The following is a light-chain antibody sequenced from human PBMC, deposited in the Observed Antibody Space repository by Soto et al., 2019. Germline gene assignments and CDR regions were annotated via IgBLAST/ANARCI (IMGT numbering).Light chain of an antibody. J-gene: IGKJ1*01. CDR1: QSVSSSY. CDR2: GAS. V-gene: IGKV3-20*01. CDR3: QKYGSSWT. Sequence: EIVLTQSPGTLSLSPGERATLSCRAIQSVSSSYLAWYQQKPGQAPRLLIYGASSRATGIPDRFSGSGSGTDFTLTISRLEPEGFAVYYCQKYGSSWTFGQGTKVEIK.